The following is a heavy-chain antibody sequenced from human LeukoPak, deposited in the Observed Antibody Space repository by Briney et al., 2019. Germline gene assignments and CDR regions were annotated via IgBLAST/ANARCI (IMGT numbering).Heavy chain of an antibody. CDR1: GYTFTSYY. J-gene: IGHJ4*02. CDR3: ARTRLSIVIVVELDY. D-gene: IGHD3-22*01. CDR2: INPSGGST. Sequence: ASVKVSCKASGYTFTSYYMHWVRHAPGQGLEWMGVINPSGGSTSYAQKFHGRVTITRDTSANTAYMELRSLRSEDMAVYYCARTRLSIVIVVELDYWGQGTLVTVSS. V-gene: IGHV1-46*01.